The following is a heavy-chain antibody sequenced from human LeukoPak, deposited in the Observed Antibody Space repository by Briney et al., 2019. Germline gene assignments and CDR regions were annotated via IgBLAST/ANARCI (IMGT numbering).Heavy chain of an antibody. D-gene: IGHD4-17*01. CDR2: IYYSGST. V-gene: IGHV4-39*01. Sequence: SETLSLTCTVSGGSISSTNYYWGWIRQPPGKGLEWIGSIYYSGSTYYNPSLRSRVNISVDTSKNQFSLRLSSVTAADTAVYFCARHPATVITDFDYWGQGTLVTVSS. J-gene: IGHJ4*02. CDR1: GGSISSTNYY. CDR3: ARHPATVITDFDY.